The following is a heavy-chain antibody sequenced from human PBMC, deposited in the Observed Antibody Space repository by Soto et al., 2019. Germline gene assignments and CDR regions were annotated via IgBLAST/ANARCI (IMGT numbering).Heavy chain of an antibody. CDR3: ARGGSSSWYVYYGMDV. D-gene: IGHD6-13*01. J-gene: IGHJ6*02. V-gene: IGHV1-69*13. Sequence: SVKVSCKASGGTFSSYAISWVRQAPGQGLEWMGGIIPIFGTANYAQKFQGRVTITADESTSTAYMELSSLRSEDTAVYYCARGGSSSWYVYYGMDVWGQGTTVTVSS. CDR1: GGTFSSYA. CDR2: IIPIFGTA.